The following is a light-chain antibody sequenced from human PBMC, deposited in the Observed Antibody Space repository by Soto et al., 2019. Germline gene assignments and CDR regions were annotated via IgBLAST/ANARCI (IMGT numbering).Light chain of an antibody. CDR3: QQRSNWPIT. V-gene: IGKV3D-20*02. J-gene: IGKJ5*01. CDR1: QSVSNRD. CDR2: GAS. Sequence: ENVLTQSPGTLSLSPGERATLSCRSSQSVSNRDLSWYQQKPGQAPRLLIYGASSRATGIPARFSGSGSGTDFTLTISSLEPEDFAVYYCQQRSNWPITFGQGTRLEIK.